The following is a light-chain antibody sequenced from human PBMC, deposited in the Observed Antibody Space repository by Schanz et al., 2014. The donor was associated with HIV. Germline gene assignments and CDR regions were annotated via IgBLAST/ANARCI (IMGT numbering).Light chain of an antibody. CDR1: QSVSSTY. V-gene: IGKV3-11*01. CDR2: DVS. J-gene: IGKJ4*01. Sequence: EIVLTQSPDTLSLSPGERATLSCRASQSVSSTYLAWYQQKPGQAPRLLMYDVSNRATGIPARFSGSGSGTDFTLTISSLEPEDFAVYYCQQRSNWLLTFGGGTKVEIK. CDR3: QQRSNWLLT.